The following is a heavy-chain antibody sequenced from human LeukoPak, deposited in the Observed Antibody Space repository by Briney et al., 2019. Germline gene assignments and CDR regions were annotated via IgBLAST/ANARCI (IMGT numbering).Heavy chain of an antibody. D-gene: IGHD6-6*01. CDR3: ARWASSSSLFDS. J-gene: IGHJ4*02. CDR1: GGSISTYY. Sequence: SETLSLTCTVSGGSISTYYWSWVRQPPGKGLEWIGYIYYSGTTYYNHSLKSRVTISVDTSKNHFSLKMRSVTAADTAVYYCARWASSSSLFDSWGQGTLVTVSS. CDR2: IYYSGTT. V-gene: IGHV4-59*01.